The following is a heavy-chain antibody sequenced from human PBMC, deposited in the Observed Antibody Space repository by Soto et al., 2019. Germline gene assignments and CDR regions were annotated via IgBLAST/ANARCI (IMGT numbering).Heavy chain of an antibody. Sequence: GGSLRLSCAASGFTFSSYAMHWVRQAPGKGLEWVAVISYDGSNKYYADSVKGRFTISRDNSKNTLYLQMNSLRAEDTAVYYCARDKAVVTPWPYYFDYWGQGTLGTVSA. CDR1: GFTFSSYA. J-gene: IGHJ4*02. D-gene: IGHD2-21*02. V-gene: IGHV3-30-3*01. CDR3: ARDKAVVTPWPYYFDY. CDR2: ISYDGSNK.